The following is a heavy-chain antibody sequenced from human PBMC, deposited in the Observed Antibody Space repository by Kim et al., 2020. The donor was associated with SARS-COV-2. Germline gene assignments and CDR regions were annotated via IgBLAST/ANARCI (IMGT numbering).Heavy chain of an antibody. D-gene: IGHD1-1*01. CDR2: ISYDGSNK. Sequence: GWSLRLSCAASGFTFSSYGMHWVRQAPGKGLEWVAVISYDGSNKYYADSVKGRFTISRDNSKNTLYLQMNSLRAEDTAVYYCAKENDVVAFDIWGQGTMVTVSS. J-gene: IGHJ3*02. CDR3: AKENDVVAFDI. CDR1: GFTFSSYG. V-gene: IGHV3-30*18.